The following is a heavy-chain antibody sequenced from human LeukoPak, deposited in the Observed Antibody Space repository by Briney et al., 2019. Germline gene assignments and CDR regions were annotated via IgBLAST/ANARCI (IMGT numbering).Heavy chain of an antibody. Sequence: TGGSLRLSCAASGFTFSSYGMHWVRQAPGKGLEWVAVISYDGSNKYYADSVKGRFTISRDNSKNTLYLQMNSLRAEDTAVYYCAKELRFLEWLSPYDYWGQGTLVTVSS. CDR2: ISYDGSNK. D-gene: IGHD3-3*01. CDR3: AKELRFLEWLSPYDY. J-gene: IGHJ4*02. V-gene: IGHV3-30*18. CDR1: GFTFSSYG.